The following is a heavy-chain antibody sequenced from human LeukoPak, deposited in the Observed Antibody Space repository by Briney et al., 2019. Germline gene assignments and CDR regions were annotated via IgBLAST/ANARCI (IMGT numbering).Heavy chain of an antibody. J-gene: IGHJ4*02. CDR2: IYYSEST. V-gene: IGHV4-59*01. CDR3: ARGQVVFDY. CDR1: GGSISSYY. Sequence: PSETLSLTCTVSGGSISSYYWSWIRQPPGKGLEWIGYIYYSESTNYNPSLKSRVAISVDTSKNQFSLKLSSVTAADTAVYYCARGQVVFDYWGQGTLVTVSS. D-gene: IGHD2-15*01.